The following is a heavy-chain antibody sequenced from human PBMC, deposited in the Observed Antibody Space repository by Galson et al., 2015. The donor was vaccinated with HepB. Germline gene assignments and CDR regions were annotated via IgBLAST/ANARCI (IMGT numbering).Heavy chain of an antibody. J-gene: IGHJ6*02. CDR2: IWYDGSNK. CDR1: GFTFSSYG. D-gene: IGHD2-2*01. Sequence: SLRLSCAASGFTFSSYGMHWVRQAPGKGLEWVAVIWYDGSNKYYADSVKGRFTISRDNSKNTLYLQMNSLRAEDTAVYYCARGPTAQQHYYGMDVWGQGTTVTVSS. CDR3: ARGPTAQQHYYGMDV. V-gene: IGHV3-33*01.